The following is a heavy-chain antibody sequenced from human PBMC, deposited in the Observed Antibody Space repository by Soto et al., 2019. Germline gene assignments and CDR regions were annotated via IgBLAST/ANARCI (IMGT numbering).Heavy chain of an antibody. CDR2: IYYSGST. CDR1: GDSISSSDYY. CDR3: ARRTVNIRTFYSGLKTHCFDS. Sequence: QVQLQESGPGLVKPSETLSLTCAVSGDSISSSDYYWGLIRQPPGKGLEWIGSIYYSGSTYYTPSLQSRAAISADTSKNQCSLKLNSVTAADTAVYYCARRTVNIRTFYSGLKTHCFDSWGQGSLVTVSS. J-gene: IGHJ4*02. D-gene: IGHD6-19*01. V-gene: IGHV4-39*01.